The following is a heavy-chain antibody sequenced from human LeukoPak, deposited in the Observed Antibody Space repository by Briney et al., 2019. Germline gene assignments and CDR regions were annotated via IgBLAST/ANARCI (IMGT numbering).Heavy chain of an antibody. D-gene: IGHD6-6*01. CDR1: GFTFSSYA. CDR3: ARVGEGIWQLVRSIYFDY. J-gene: IGHJ4*02. CDR2: ISYDGSNK. V-gene: IGHV3-30-3*01. Sequence: PGGSLRLSCAASGFTFSSYAMHWVRQAPGKGLEWVAVISYDGSNKYYADSVKGRFTISRDNAKNSLYLQMNSLRAEDTAVYYCARVGEGIWQLVRSIYFDYWGQGTLVSVSS.